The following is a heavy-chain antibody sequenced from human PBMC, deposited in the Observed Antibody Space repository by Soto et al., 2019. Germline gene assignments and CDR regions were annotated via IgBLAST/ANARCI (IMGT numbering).Heavy chain of an antibody. CDR2: IYYSGST. Sequence: PSETLSLTCAVYGGSFSSYYWSWIRQPPGKGLEWIGYIYYSGSTNYNPSLKSRVTISVDTSKNQFSLKLSSVTAADTAVYYCARSIAARRTNDAFDIWGQGTMVTVSS. J-gene: IGHJ3*02. D-gene: IGHD6-6*01. V-gene: IGHV4-59*01. CDR3: ARSIAARRTNDAFDI. CDR1: GGSFSSYY.